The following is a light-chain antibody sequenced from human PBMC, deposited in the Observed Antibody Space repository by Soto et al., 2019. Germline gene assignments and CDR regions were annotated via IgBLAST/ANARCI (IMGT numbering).Light chain of an antibody. V-gene: IGLV2-14*01. J-gene: IGLJ1*01. Sequence: QSALTQPASVSGSPGQSITISCTGASSDVGAYYYVSWYQHYPGKAPKLMIYEVTNRPSGASNRFSGSKSGNTASLTISGLQAKDEADYYCSSYTTSSTLWVFGTGTKVTVL. CDR1: SSDVGAYYY. CDR3: SSYTTSSTLWV. CDR2: EVT.